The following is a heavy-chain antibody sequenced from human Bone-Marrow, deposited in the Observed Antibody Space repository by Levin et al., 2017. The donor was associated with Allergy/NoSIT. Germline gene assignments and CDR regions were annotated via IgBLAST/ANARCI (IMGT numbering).Heavy chain of an antibody. CDR2: IMPIIGTA. J-gene: IGHJ4*02. Sequence: PGGSLRLSCKASGGTFSTYTISWVRQAPGQGLEWMGGIMPIIGTANYAQKFQGRVTINADESTSTAYMELSSLRSEDTAVYYCARGEIGSSGLFDYWGQGTLVTVSS. CDR1: GGTFSTYT. D-gene: IGHD6-19*01. V-gene: IGHV1-69*01. CDR3: ARGEIGSSGLFDY.